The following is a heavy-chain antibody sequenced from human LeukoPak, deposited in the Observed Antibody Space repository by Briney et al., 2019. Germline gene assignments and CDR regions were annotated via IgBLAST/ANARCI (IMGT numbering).Heavy chain of an antibody. CDR3: ARDDLDCSGGTCYPDDY. J-gene: IGHJ4*02. Sequence: GASVKVSCKASGYTFSSYGISWVRQAPGQGLEWMGWISAYNGNTNYAQKLQGRVTMTTDTSTSTAYTELRSLRSDDTAMYYCARDDLDCSGGTCYPDDYWGQGTLVTVSS. D-gene: IGHD2-15*01. V-gene: IGHV1-18*01. CDR2: ISAYNGNT. CDR1: GYTFSSYG.